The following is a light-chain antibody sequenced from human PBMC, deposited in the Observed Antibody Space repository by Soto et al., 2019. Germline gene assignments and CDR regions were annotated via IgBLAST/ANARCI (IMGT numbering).Light chain of an antibody. CDR3: LQNFNFPWT. J-gene: IGKJ1*01. Sequence: IQMTQSPSSLSASVGDRVTITCRASQSISSYLNWYQQKPGKAPKLLIYAASSLQSGVPSRFSGSGSGTSFTLTISSLQPEDFATYYCLQNFNFPWTFGPGTRVEVK. V-gene: IGKV1-6*01. CDR2: AAS. CDR1: QSISSY.